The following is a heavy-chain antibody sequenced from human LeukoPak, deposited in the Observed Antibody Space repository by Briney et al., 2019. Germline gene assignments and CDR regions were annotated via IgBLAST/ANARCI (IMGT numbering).Heavy chain of an antibody. Sequence: GGSLRLSCAASGLTVSSNSMSWVRQAPGKGLEWVSFIYSGGSTYYADSVKGRFTISRDNSKNTLYLQMNSLRADDTAVYYCARRAGAHSHPYDYWGQGTLVTVSS. D-gene: IGHD4/OR15-4a*01. J-gene: IGHJ4*02. V-gene: IGHV3-53*01. CDR2: IYSGGST. CDR1: GLTVSSNS. CDR3: ARRAGAHSHPYDY.